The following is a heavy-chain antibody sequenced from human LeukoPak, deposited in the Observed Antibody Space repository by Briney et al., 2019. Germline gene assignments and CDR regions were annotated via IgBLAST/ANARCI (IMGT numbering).Heavy chain of an antibody. D-gene: IGHD3-10*01. J-gene: IGHJ4*02. CDR3: ARDGSPKGRVRGKYYFDY. V-gene: IGHV4-38-2*02. Sequence: PSETLSLTCTVSGYSISSGYYWGWIRQPPGKGLEWIGSIYHSGSTYYNPSLKSRVTISVDTSKNQFSLKLSSVTAADTAVYYCARDGSPKGRVRGKYYFDYWGQGTLVTVSS. CDR2: IYHSGST. CDR1: GYSISSGYY.